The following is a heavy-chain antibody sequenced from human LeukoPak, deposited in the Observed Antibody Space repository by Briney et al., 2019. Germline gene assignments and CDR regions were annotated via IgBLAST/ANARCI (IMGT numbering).Heavy chain of an antibody. V-gene: IGHV3-30*02. J-gene: IGHJ6*03. D-gene: IGHD5-18*01. CDR1: GFTFNNYG. CDR3: AKARLRVQLRTNYYYYYMDV. CDR2: IRYDGSNK. Sequence: PGGSLRLSCAASGFTFNNYGMHWVRQAPGKGLEWVAFIRYDGSNKYYADSVKGRFTISRDNSKNTLYLQMNSLRAEDTAVYYCAKARLRVQLRTNYYYYYMDVWGKGTTVTISS.